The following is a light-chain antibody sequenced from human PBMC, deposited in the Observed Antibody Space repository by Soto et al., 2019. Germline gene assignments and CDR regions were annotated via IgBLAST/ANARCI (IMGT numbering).Light chain of an antibody. V-gene: IGKV3-20*01. CDR3: QQYGSSPGT. CDR2: GAS. CDR1: QSVSSSY. Sequence: EIVLTQSPGTLSLSPGERATLSCRASQSVSSSYLAWYQQKPGQAPRLLIYGASIRATGIRDRFSGSGSGTDFTLTISRLEPEDFAVYYCQQYGSSPGTFGQGTKVEIK. J-gene: IGKJ1*01.